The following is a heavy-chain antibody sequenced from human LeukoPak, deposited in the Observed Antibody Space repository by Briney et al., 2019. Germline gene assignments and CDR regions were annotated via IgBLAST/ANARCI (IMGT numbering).Heavy chain of an antibody. CDR2: VISSVRTS. Sequence: ASVKVSCKASGCTFSRYDISRVRHDPGQGLVVLGGVISSVRTSNFAQKFLAIVTITADESTSTAYMGLSSLRSEDTAVYYCARARNYYDSSGYPPQLPNYYYYVMDVWGQGTTVTVSS. CDR1: GCTFSRYD. J-gene: IGHJ6*02. V-gene: IGHV1-69*01. CDR3: ARARNYYDSSGYPPQLPNYYYYVMDV. D-gene: IGHD3-22*01.